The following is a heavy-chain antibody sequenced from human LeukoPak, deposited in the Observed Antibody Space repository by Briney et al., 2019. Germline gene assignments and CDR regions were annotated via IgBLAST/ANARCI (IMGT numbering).Heavy chain of an antibody. D-gene: IGHD2-2*02. J-gene: IGHJ4*02. CDR1: GGAISSSSYY. CDR2: IYYSGST. V-gene: IGHV4-39*01. CDR3: ARLYTSHRPDYFDY. Sequence: PSETLSLTCTASGGAISSSSYYWGWIRQPPGKGLEWIGSIYYSGSTYYNPSLKSRVTISVDTSKNQFSLKLSSVTAADTAVYYCARLYTSHRPDYFDYWGQGTLVTVSS.